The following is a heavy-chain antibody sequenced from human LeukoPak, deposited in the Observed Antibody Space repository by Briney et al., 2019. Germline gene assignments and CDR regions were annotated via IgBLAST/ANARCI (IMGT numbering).Heavy chain of an antibody. V-gene: IGHV3-21*01. J-gene: IGHJ4*02. Sequence: PGGSLRLSCAASGFTFSSYSMNWVRQAPGKGLEWVSSISSSSSYIYYADSVKGRFTISRDNAKNSLYLQMNSLRAEDTAVYYCASIAAAGIDFDYWGQGTLVTVSS. CDR2: ISSSSSYI. CDR1: GFTFSSYS. CDR3: ASIAAAGIDFDY. D-gene: IGHD6-13*01.